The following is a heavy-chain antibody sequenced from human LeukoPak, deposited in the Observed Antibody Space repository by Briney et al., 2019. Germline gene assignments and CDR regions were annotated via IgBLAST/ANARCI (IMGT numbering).Heavy chain of an antibody. Sequence: GGSLRLSCAASGFTFSSYSMSWVRQAPGKGLEWVSAISGSGGRTYYADSVKGRFTISRDNSKNTLYLQMNSLRAEDTAVYYCAKDQGYSGYDPLDYWGQGTLVTVSS. V-gene: IGHV3-23*01. CDR3: AKDQGYSGYDPLDY. CDR1: GFTFSSYS. CDR2: ISGSGGRT. D-gene: IGHD5-12*01. J-gene: IGHJ4*02.